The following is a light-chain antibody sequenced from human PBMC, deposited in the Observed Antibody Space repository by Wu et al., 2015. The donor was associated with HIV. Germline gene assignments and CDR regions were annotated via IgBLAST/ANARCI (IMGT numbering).Light chain of an antibody. CDR2: SAS. Sequence: EFVLTQSPGTLSLSPGERATLSCKASLTIARSHLAWYQQKPGQPPRLLIYSASSRAPGIPDRFSGSGSRTDFTLTISRLEPEDFAVYFXQQYRTFGLGPKVDIK. J-gene: IGKJ3*01. CDR3: QQYRT. V-gene: IGKV3-20*01. CDR1: LTIARSH.